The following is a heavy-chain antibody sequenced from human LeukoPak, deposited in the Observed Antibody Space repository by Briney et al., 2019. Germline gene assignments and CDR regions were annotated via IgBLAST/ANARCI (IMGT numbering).Heavy chain of an antibody. V-gene: IGHV3-23*01. D-gene: IGHD3-10*01. CDR2: IGGNGDNT. J-gene: IGHJ4*02. Sequence: GGSLRLSCAASGFTFSSYAMSWGRQGPGKGREPVSAIGGNGDNTYYADAVKGMFTISRDNSKYTLYLQMNSLRAEDTAVYYCAKDQRFGAYSFDYWGQGTLVTVSS. CDR1: GFTFSSYA. CDR3: AKDQRFGAYSFDY.